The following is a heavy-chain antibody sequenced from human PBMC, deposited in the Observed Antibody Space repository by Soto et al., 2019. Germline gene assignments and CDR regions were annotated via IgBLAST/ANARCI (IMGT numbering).Heavy chain of an antibody. V-gene: IGHV3-33*01. CDR3: AGEPKGGAYDMDV. Sequence: QVQLVESGGGVVQPGTSLRLSCAASRLTFSAHDMHWVLQAPGKGLEWVALIWSDGSRGFYADSVKGRFTISRDNFKNTLYLQMNRLGADDTAVYYCAGEPKGGAYDMDVWGQGTTVTVSS. CDR1: RLTFSAHD. CDR2: IWSDGSRG. J-gene: IGHJ6*02. D-gene: IGHD3-16*01.